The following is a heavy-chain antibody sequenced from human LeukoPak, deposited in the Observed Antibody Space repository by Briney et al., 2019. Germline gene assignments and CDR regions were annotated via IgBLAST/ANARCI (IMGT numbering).Heavy chain of an antibody. D-gene: IGHD3-10*01. CDR3: ARGTRPITMVRNMIWVSGEYCQH. J-gene: IGHJ1*01. CDR1: GGSFSGYD. Sequence: SETLSLTCAVYGGSFSGYDWSWIRQPPGKGLEWIGEINHSGSTNYNPALKSRVPISVGPSKNQFSLKLSSVTAAATAVYYCARGTRPITMVRNMIWVSGEYCQHWGQGTLVTVSS. CDR2: INHSGST. V-gene: IGHV4-34*01.